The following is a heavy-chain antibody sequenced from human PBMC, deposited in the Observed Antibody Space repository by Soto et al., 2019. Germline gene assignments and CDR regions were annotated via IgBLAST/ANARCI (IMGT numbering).Heavy chain of an antibody. V-gene: IGHV1-18*01. CDR2: ISAYNGDT. D-gene: IGHD2-8*01. CDR1: GYTFSDHG. J-gene: IGHJ5*02. Sequence: QIQLVQSGPEVKKPGASVRVSCKASGYTFSDHGFSWVRQGPGQGLEWLGWISAYNGDTVYAQKFQDRVTMTTDTSTSTAYMELSSLRSDDTAVYYCAKDRPRITQQFNGVAWGQGTLVIVSS. CDR3: AKDRPRITQQFNGVA.